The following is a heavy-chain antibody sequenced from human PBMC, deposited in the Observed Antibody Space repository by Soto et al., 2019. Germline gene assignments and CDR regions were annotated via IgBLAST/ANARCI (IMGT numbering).Heavy chain of an antibody. CDR3: VKGGIAMVRGVVFAY. V-gene: IGHV3-64D*06. CDR1: GFTFSTYA. D-gene: IGHD3-10*01. Sequence: PGGSLRLSCSASGFTFSTYAMHWVRQAPGKGLEYGSAISNNGGSTYYAASVNGRFTISRDNSKYTLYRQMSSLRTADTARYYCVKGGIAMVRGVVFAYWGQGTPVTVSS. CDR2: ISNNGGST. J-gene: IGHJ4*02.